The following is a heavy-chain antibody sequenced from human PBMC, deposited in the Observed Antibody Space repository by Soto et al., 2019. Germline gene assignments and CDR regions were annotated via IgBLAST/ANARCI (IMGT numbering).Heavy chain of an antibody. J-gene: IGHJ6*02. CDR3: ARDRITIFDGYYYGMDV. CDR1: GFTFSSYA. V-gene: IGHV3-30-3*01. CDR2: ISYDGSNK. Sequence: QVQLVESGGGVVQPGRSLRLSCAASGFTFSSYAMHWVRQAPGKGLEWVAVISYDGSNKYYADSVKGRFTISRDNSKNPLYQQMNSLRAEDTAVYYCARDRITIFDGYYYGMDVWGQGTTVTVSS. D-gene: IGHD3-3*01.